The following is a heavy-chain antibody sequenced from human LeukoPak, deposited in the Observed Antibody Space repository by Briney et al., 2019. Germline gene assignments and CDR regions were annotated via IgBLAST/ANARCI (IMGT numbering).Heavy chain of an antibody. V-gene: IGHV1-8*01. J-gene: IGHJ4*02. Sequence: ASVKVSCKASGYTFTSYDINWVRQATGQGLEWMGWMNPNSGNTGYAQKFQGRVTMTRNTSISTAYMELSSLRSEDTTVYYCARRYSSGWYYFDYWGQGTLVTVSS. D-gene: IGHD6-19*01. CDR3: ARRYSSGWYYFDY. CDR2: MNPNSGNT. CDR1: GYTFTSYD.